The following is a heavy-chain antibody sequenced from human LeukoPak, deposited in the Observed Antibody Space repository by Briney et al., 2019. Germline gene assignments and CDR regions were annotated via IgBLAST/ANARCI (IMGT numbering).Heavy chain of an antibody. CDR1: GGSISSYY. CDR3: ARVGSYYWYDAFDI. Sequence: PSETLSLTCTVSGGSISSYYWSWIRQPAGKGLEWIGRIYTSGSTNYNPSLKSRVTMSVDTSKNQFSLKLSSVTAADTAVYYCARVGSYYWYDAFDIWGQGTMVTVSP. J-gene: IGHJ3*02. D-gene: IGHD1-26*01. CDR2: IYTSGST. V-gene: IGHV4-4*07.